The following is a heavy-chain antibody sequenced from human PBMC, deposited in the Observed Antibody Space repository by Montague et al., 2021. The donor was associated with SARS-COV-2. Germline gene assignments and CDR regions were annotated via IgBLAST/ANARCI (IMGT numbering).Heavy chain of an antibody. J-gene: IGHJ6*02. CDR3: ARVGRQQLVRLSGMDV. D-gene: IGHD6-13*01. CDR1: GGSISSSSYC. CDR2: IYYSGST. V-gene: IGHV4-39*07. Sequence: SETLSLTCTVSGGSISSSSYCWGWIRQPPGKGLEWIGSIYYSGSTYYNPSLKSRVTISVYTSKNQFSLKLSSVTAADTAVYYCARVGRQQLVRLSGMDVWGQGTTVTVSS.